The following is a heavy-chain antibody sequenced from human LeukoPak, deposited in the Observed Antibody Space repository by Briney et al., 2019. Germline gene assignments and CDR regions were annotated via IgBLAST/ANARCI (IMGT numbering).Heavy chain of an antibody. Sequence: GSSVKVSCKASGGTFSSYAISWVRQAPGQGLEWMGWIIPIFGIANYAQKFQGRVTITADKSTSTAYMELSSLRSEDTAVYYCARDLPRTYYYDSSGYPYYFDYWGQGTLVTVSS. CDR2: IIPIFGIA. V-gene: IGHV1-69*17. J-gene: IGHJ4*02. CDR1: GGTFSSYA. CDR3: ARDLPRTYYYDSSGYPYYFDY. D-gene: IGHD3-22*01.